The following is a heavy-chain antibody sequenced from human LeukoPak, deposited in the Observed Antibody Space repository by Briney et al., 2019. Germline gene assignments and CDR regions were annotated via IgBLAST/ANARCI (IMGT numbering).Heavy chain of an antibody. D-gene: IGHD3-10*01. CDR1: GFTFSSYE. CDR3: AKDPSPRLLWFGELLQRGYYFDY. V-gene: IGHV3-48*03. Sequence: GGSLRLSCAASGFTFSSYEMNWVRQAPGKGLECVSFISSSGSTIYYADSVKGRFTISRDNAKNSLYLQMNSLRAEDTAVYYCAKDPSPRLLWFGELLQRGYYFDYWGQGTLVTVSS. CDR2: ISSSGSTI. J-gene: IGHJ4*02.